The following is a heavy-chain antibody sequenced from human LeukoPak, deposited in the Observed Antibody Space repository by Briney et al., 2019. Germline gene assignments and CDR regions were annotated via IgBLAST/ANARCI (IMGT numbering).Heavy chain of an antibody. Sequence: SETLSLTCAVYGVSFSGYYWSWIRKPPGKGLEWIGEINHSGSTNYNPSLKSRVTISVDTSKNQFSLKLSSVTAADTAVYYCARGKIAKAGSFDYWGQGTLVTVSS. V-gene: IGHV4-34*01. J-gene: IGHJ4*02. CDR2: INHSGST. CDR3: ARGKIAKAGSFDY. CDR1: GVSFSGYY. D-gene: IGHD6-19*01.